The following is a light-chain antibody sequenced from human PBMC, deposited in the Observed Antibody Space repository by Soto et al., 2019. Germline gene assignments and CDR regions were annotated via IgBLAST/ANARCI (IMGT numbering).Light chain of an antibody. V-gene: IGKV3-15*01. CDR3: QQYNSYWT. Sequence: IVMTQSPATLSVSPGERATFSCRASQNIYSNIAWYQQRPGQAPRLLIYRASTRATGIPARFSGSGSGTEFTLTISSLQPDDFATYYCQQYNSYWTFGQGTKVDIK. J-gene: IGKJ1*01. CDR1: QNIYSN. CDR2: RAS.